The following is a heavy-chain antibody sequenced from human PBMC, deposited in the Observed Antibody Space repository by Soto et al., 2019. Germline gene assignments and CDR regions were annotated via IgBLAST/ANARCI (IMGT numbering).Heavy chain of an antibody. CDR3: ARDTGNSFDY. J-gene: IGHJ4*02. V-gene: IGHV1-18*01. CDR1: GYTFNTYF. Sequence: HVQLVQSGGELKKPGASVKVSCNTSGYTFNTYFITWVRQAPGPGLKWMGWISPHNGNTNYAEKFQGRVTMTADTITKTAYMELRKLRIDDTAVYYCARDTGNSFDYWGQGTPVTVSS. CDR2: ISPHNGNT.